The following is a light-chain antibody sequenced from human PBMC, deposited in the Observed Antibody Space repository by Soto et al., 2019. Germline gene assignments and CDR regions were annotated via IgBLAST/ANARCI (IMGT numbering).Light chain of an antibody. CDR2: DVS. J-gene: IGKJ2*03. CDR3: QQYNAYYS. CDR1: QDISRW. Sequence: DIHLTQSPSFLSASVGDRVTITCRASQDISRWLAWYQQKPGKAPELLIYDVSTLQSGVPSRFSGTGSGTEFTLTISSLQPEDFATYYCQQYNAYYSFGQGTKVDIK. V-gene: IGKV1-5*01.